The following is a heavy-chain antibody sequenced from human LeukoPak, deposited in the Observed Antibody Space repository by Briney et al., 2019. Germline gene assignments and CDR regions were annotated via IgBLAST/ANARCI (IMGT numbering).Heavy chain of an antibody. J-gene: IGHJ4*02. D-gene: IGHD5-18*01. Sequence: GALRLSCAASGFTFSSYAMHWVRQAPGKGLEWVAVISYDGSNKYYADSVKGRFTISRDNSKNTLYLQMNSLRAEDTAVYYCAREVDTAYDYWGQGTLVTVSS. V-gene: IGHV3-30-3*01. CDR2: ISYDGSNK. CDR1: GFTFSSYA. CDR3: AREVDTAYDY.